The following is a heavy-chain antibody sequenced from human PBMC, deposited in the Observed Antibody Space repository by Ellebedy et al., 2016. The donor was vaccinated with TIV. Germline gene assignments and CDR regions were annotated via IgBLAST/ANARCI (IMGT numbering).Heavy chain of an antibody. CDR1: GYTFTGYY. Sequence: ASVKVSCKASGYTFTGYYIHWVRQAPGQGLEWMGWISGYHGGTNYAQPLQGRVTFSTDTSTMTTYMELRSLRSDDTAVYYCAKEGGYRTGLNAFDIWGQGTVVIVSP. J-gene: IGHJ3*02. D-gene: IGHD5-18*01. CDR2: ISGYHGGT. V-gene: IGHV1-18*04. CDR3: AKEGGYRTGLNAFDI.